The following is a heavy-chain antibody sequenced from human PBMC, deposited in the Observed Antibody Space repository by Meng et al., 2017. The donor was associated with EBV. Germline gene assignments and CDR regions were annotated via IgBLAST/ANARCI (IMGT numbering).Heavy chain of an antibody. Sequence: QLVLSGGEVKKPVASLKVSCKASCYTLTSYGISWVRQASGQGLEWMGWIRAYNGNTNYAQKIQGRVTMTTDTSTSTAYMELRSLRSDDTAVYYCARGLDYFDYWGQGTLVTVSS. CDR2: IRAYNGNT. CDR1: CYTLTSYG. V-gene: IGHV1-18*01. CDR3: ARGLDYFDY. J-gene: IGHJ4*02.